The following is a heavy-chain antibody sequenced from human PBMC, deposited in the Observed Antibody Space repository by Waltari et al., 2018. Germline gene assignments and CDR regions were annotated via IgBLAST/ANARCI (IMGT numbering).Heavy chain of an antibody. V-gene: IGHV4-61*02. Sequence: VQLQEPGPGLVTPSQTLSLTCTVSGGSLSSGSYYWSWIRQPAGKGLEWIGRIYTSGSTNYNPSLKRRVTISVDTSKNQFSLKLSSVTAADTAVYYCARVRTGYSSGWYRDAFDIWGQGTMVTVSS. CDR3: ARVRTGYSSGWYRDAFDI. J-gene: IGHJ3*02. CDR2: IYTSGST. D-gene: IGHD6-19*01. CDR1: GGSLSSGSYY.